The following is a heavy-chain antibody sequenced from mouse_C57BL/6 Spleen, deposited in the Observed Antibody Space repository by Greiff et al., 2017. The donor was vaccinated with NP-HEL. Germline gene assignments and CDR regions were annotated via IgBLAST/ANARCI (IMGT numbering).Heavy chain of an antibody. CDR3: ARGGLRPYWYFDV. D-gene: IGHD2-4*01. Sequence: VKLMESGAELVKPGASVKMSCKASGYTFTTYPIEWMKQNHGKSLEWIGNFHPYNDDTKYNEKFKGKATLTVEKSSSTVYLELSRLTSDDSAVYYCARGGLRPYWYFDVWGTGTTVTVSS. V-gene: IGHV1-47*01. CDR1: GYTFTTYP. J-gene: IGHJ1*03. CDR2: FHPYNDDT.